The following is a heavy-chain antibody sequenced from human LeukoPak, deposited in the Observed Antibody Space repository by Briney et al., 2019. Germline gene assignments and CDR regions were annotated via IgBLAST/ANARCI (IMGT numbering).Heavy chain of an antibody. D-gene: IGHD6-19*01. CDR2: ISSSSSTI. J-gene: IGHJ4*02. V-gene: IGHV3-48*01. Sequence: GGSLRLSCAASGFTFSSYSMSWVRQAPGKGLEWVSYISSSSSTIYYADSVKGRFTISRDNAKNSLYLQMNSLRAEDTAVYYCARDAYSSSPKPDYWGQGTLVTVSS. CDR1: GFTFSSYS. CDR3: ARDAYSSSPKPDY.